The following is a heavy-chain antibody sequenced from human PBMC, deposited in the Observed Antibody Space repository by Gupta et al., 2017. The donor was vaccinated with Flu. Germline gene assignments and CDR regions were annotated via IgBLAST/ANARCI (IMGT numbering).Heavy chain of an antibody. CDR1: EFTLSRLT. CDR2: ITRDSDYT. D-gene: IGHD4-17*01. Sequence: EVQLVESGGGLVKPGGSLRLSCVGSEFTLSRLTMDWIRQAPGKGLEWVSSITRDSDYTYYADSVKGRFTISRDNAKRSLYLQMNNLRAEDTTIYYCVREGHASVTQHVHDSWGQGTLVTVSS. CDR3: VREGHASVTQHVHDS. V-gene: IGHV3-21*01. J-gene: IGHJ5*02.